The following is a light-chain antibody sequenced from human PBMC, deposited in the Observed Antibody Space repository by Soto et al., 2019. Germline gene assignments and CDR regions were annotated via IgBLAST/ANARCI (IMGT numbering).Light chain of an antibody. V-gene: IGLV1-44*01. CDR1: SSNIGSNT. CDR3: AAWDDSLNGYV. Sequence: QSVLTQPPSASGTPGQRVTISCSGSSSNIGSNTVSWYQHLPGTAPKLLIYSNNQRPSGVPDRFSGSKSGTSASLAISGLQSEDEADYHCAAWDDSLNGYVFGTGTKLNVL. J-gene: IGLJ1*01. CDR2: SNN.